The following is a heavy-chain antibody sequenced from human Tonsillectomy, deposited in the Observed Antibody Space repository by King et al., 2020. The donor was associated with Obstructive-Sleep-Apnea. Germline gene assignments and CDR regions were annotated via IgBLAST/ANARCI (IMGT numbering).Heavy chain of an antibody. J-gene: IGHJ4*02. Sequence: QLVQSGGGVVQPGRSLRLSYSASGFTFRSYGMHWVRQAPGKGLEWVAVISDDGSNRYYAYSVKGRFTISRDNSKNTLYLQMNSLRAEDTAVYYCARDGQDDYSNNFDYWGQGTLVTVSS. CDR3: ARDGQDDYSNNFDY. D-gene: IGHD4-11*01. CDR2: ISDDGSNR. V-gene: IGHV3-30*04. CDR1: GFTFRSYG.